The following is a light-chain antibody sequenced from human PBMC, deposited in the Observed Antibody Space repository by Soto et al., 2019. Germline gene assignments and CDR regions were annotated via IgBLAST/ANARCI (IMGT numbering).Light chain of an antibody. CDR2: EVN. CDR3: CSYAGSNDV. J-gene: IGLJ1*01. CDR1: SSDVGSYNL. V-gene: IGLV2-23*02. Sequence: QSVLTQPASVSGSPGQSITISCTGTSSDVGSYNLVSWYQQHPGKAPKLMIYEVNKRPSGVSNRFSGSKSGNTASLTISGLQAEDEADYYCCSYAGSNDVFGTGTKVTVL.